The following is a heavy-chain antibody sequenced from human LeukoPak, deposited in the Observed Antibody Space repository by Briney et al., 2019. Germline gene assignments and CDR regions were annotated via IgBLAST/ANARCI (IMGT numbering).Heavy chain of an antibody. J-gene: IGHJ4*02. CDR2: IYSGGST. V-gene: IGHV3-53*01. D-gene: IGHD5-12*01. CDR1: GFTVSSNY. CDR3: ARLYSGWSQADY. Sequence: GGSLRLSCAASGFTVSSNYMNWVRQAPGKVLEWVSVIYSGGSTYYADSVKGRFTISRDNSKNTVYLQMNRLRAEDTAVYYCARLYSGWSQADYWGQGTLVTVSS.